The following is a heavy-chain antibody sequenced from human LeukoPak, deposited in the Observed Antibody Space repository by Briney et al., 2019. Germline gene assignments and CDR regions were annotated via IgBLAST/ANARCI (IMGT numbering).Heavy chain of an antibody. D-gene: IGHD6-6*01. J-gene: IGHJ6*03. V-gene: IGHV3-23*01. Sequence: PGGSLRLSCAASGFTFSSYAMSWVRQAPGKGLEWVSAISGSGGSTYYADSVKGRFTISRDNSKNTLYLRMNSLRAEDTAVYYCAKGSHSSLYYYYYMDVWGKGTTVTVSS. CDR3: AKGSHSSLYYYYYMDV. CDR1: GFTFSSYA. CDR2: ISGSGGST.